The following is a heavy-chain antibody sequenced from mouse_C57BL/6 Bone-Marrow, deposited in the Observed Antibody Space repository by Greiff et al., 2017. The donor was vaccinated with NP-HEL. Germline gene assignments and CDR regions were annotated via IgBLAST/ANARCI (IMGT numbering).Heavy chain of an antibody. J-gene: IGHJ3*01. CDR3: ARHTDWDGTWFAY. CDR2: IYPGDGDT. CDR1: GYAFSSSW. Sequence: QVQLQQSGPELVNPGASVKISCKASGYAFSSSWMNWVKQRPGKGLEWIGRIYPGDGDTNYNGKFKGKATLTADKSSSTAYMQLSSLTSEDSAVYFCARHTDWDGTWFAYWGQGTLVTVSA. V-gene: IGHV1-82*01. D-gene: IGHD4-1*01.